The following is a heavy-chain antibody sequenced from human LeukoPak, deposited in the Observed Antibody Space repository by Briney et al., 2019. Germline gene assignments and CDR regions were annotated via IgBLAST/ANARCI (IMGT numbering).Heavy chain of an antibody. CDR1: GGTFTSYA. Sequence: SVKVSCKASGGTFTSYAINWVRQAPGQGREWMGRIIPILGITNYAQKFQGRVTITADKSTNTAYMELSSLRSEDTAVYFCARYFDWLSPEGTYGMDVWGQGTTVTVSS. CDR2: IIPILGIT. V-gene: IGHV1-69*04. CDR3: ARYFDWLSPEGTYGMDV. J-gene: IGHJ6*02. D-gene: IGHD3-9*01.